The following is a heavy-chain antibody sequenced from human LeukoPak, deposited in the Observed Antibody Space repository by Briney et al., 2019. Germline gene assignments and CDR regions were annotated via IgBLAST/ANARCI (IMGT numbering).Heavy chain of an antibody. CDR3: ARGPWHIITYGAFCNY. V-gene: IGHV3-7*01. CDR1: GFNFSSYW. D-gene: IGHD4/OR15-4a*01. Sequence: GGSLRLSCAASGFNFSSYWMNWVRQAPGEGLEWVANIKQDGSEKYYVDSVKGRFTISRDNAKNSLYLQMNSLRAEDTAVYYCARGPWHIITYGAFCNYWGQGTLVTVSS. J-gene: IGHJ4*02. CDR2: IKQDGSEK.